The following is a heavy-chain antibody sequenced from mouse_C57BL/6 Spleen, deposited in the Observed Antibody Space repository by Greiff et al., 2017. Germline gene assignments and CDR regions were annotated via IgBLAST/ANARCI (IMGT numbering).Heavy chain of an antibody. CDR2: IDPETGGT. CDR3: TRDYDGGFAY. D-gene: IGHD2-4*01. CDR1: GYTFTDYE. V-gene: IGHV1-15*01. Sequence: QVQLQQSGAELVRPGASVTLSCKASGYTFTDYEMHWVKQTPVHGLEWIGAIDPETGGTAYNQKFKGKAILTADKSSSTAYMELRSLTSEDSAVYYCTRDYDGGFAYWGQGTLVTVSA. J-gene: IGHJ3*01.